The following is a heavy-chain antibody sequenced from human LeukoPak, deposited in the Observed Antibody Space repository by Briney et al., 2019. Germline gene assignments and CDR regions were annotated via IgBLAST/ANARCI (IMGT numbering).Heavy chain of an antibody. CDR2: ISSSGSTT. V-gene: IGHV3-11*04. CDR1: GFTFSDYY. J-gene: IGHJ6*02. CDR3: ASYYYGSGSYYHQNYYYYGMDV. D-gene: IGHD3-10*01. Sequence: PGGSLRLSCAASGFTFSDYYMNWIRQAPGKGLEWVSSISSSGSTTNYADSAKGRFTISRDNAKNSLYLQMNSLRAEDTAVYYCASYYYGSGSYYHQNYYYYGMDVWGQGTTVTVSS.